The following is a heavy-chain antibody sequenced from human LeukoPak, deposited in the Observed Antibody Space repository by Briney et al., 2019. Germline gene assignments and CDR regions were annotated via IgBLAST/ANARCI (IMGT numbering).Heavy chain of an antibody. V-gene: IGHV5-51*01. J-gene: IGHJ4*02. D-gene: IGHD1-26*01. CDR1: GYSFTSYW. CDR2: IYPGDSET. CDR3: ARQMGRHVGADY. Sequence: GDSLKISCKGSGYSFTSYWISWVRQMPGKGLEWMGFIYPGDSETRYSPSIQGQVTISADKSTSTAYLQWNSLKASDTAMYYCARQMGRHVGADYWGQGSLVTVSA.